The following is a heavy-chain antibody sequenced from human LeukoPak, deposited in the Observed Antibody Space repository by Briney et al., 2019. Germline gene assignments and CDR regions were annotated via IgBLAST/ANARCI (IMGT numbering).Heavy chain of an antibody. CDR1: GGTFSSYA. J-gene: IGHJ4*02. CDR3: LYCSSTSCSHIADY. CDR2: IIPILGIA. V-gene: IGHV1-69*04. Sequence: SVKVSCKASGGTFSSYAISWVRQAPGQGLEWMGRIIPILGIANYAQKFQGRVTITADKSTSTAYMELSSLRSEDTAVYYCLYCSSTSCSHIADYWGQGTLVTVSS. D-gene: IGHD2-2*01.